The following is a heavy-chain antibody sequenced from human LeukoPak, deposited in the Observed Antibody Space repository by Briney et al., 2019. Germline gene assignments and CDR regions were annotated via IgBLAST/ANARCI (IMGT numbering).Heavy chain of an antibody. CDR1: GGTFSSYA. J-gene: IGHJ3*02. V-gene: IGHV1-69*13. Sequence: SVKVSCKASGGTFSSYAISWVRQAPGQGLEWMGGIIPIFGTANYAPKFQGRVTITADESTTTAYLELSSLRSEDTAVYYCARESAGYCSSTSCYRDAFDIWGQGTMVTVSS. D-gene: IGHD2-2*03. CDR3: ARESAGYCSSTSCYRDAFDI. CDR2: IIPIFGTA.